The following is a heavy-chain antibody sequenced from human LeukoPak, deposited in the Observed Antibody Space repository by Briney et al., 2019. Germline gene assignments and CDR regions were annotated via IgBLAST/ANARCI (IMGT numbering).Heavy chain of an antibody. D-gene: IGHD3-10*01. CDR3: ARDRYNGSGSYSRGPDY. CDR1: GFTFSRHG. Sequence: GGSLRLSCAASGFTFSRHGMYWVRQAPGKGLEWVAFIWYDGSNKLYGDSVKGRFSISRDNSKNTRYLQMNSLRPEDTAVYYCARDRYNGSGSYSRGPDYWGQGTLVTVSS. V-gene: IGHV3-33*07. CDR2: IWYDGSNK. J-gene: IGHJ4*02.